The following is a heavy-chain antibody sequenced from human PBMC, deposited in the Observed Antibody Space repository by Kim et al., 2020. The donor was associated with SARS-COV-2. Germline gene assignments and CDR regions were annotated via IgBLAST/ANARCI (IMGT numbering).Heavy chain of an antibody. J-gene: IGHJ6*02. CDR1: GYTFTSYD. D-gene: IGHD3-22*01. Sequence: ASVKVSCKASGYTFTSYDINWVRQATGQGLEWMGWMNPNSGNTGYAQKFQGRVTMTRNTSISTAYMELSSLRSEDTAVYYCARLSGLDSSGYYSNYGMDVWGQGTTVTVSS. CDR2: MNPNSGNT. CDR3: ARLSGLDSSGYYSNYGMDV. V-gene: IGHV1-8*01.